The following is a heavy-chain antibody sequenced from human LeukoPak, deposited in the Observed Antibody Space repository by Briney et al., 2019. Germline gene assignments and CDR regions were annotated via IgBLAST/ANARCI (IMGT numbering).Heavy chain of an antibody. CDR3: ATYCSGGSCYGSFDY. V-gene: IGHV4-34*01. Sequence: DPSETLSLTCAVYGGSFSGYYWSWIRQPPGKGLEWIGEINHSGSTNYNPSLKSRGTISVDTSKNQFSLKLSSVTAADTAVYYCATYCSGGSCYGSFDYWGQGTLVTVSS. J-gene: IGHJ4*02. D-gene: IGHD2-15*01. CDR1: GGSFSGYY. CDR2: INHSGST.